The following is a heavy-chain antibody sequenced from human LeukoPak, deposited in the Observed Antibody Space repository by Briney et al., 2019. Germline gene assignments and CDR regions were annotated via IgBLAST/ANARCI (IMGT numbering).Heavy chain of an antibody. D-gene: IGHD4-17*01. CDR3: AATTVTRYYYYYYGMDV. Sequence: GGSLRLSCAASGFTFSSSDMTWVRQAPGKGLEWLSYISTTGTIYYADSVKGRFTISRDNSKNILYLQMNSLRAEDTAVYYCAATTVTRYYYYYYGMDVWGQGTTVTVSS. CDR2: ISTTGTI. J-gene: IGHJ6*02. V-gene: IGHV3-48*01. CDR1: GFTFSSSD.